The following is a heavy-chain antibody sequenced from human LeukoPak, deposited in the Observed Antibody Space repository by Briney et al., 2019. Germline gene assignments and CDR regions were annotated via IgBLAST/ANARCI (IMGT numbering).Heavy chain of an antibody. CDR1: GFTFRTYE. D-gene: IGHD1-14*01. CDR3: ARDARFSPGVYFDS. V-gene: IGHV3-48*03. Sequence: GGSLRLSCVASGFTFRTYEMNWVRQAPGKGMEWISYIGSAGNDIYYADSVKGRFTISGDNAKNSLYLQMSSLRAEDTAVYYCARDARFSPGVYFDSWGQGTLVTVSS. CDR2: IGSAGNDI. J-gene: IGHJ4*02.